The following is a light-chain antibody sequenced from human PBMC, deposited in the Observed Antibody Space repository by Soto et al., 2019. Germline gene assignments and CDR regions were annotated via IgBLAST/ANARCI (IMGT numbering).Light chain of an antibody. Sequence: QSVLTQPPSVSGAPGQRVTISCTGSSSNIGAGYDVHWYQQLPGTAPKLLIYGNSNRPSGVPDRFSGSKSGTSASLAITGLQAEEEAAYYCQSYDISLSGWVFGGGTKLTV. CDR1: SSNIGAGYD. CDR3: QSYDISLSGWV. CDR2: GNS. V-gene: IGLV1-40*01. J-gene: IGLJ3*02.